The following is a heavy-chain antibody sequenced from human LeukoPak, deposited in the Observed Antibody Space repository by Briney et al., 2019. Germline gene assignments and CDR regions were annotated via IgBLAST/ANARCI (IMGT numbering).Heavy chain of an antibody. CDR2: VNHSGGT. CDR1: GGSFSGYF. CDR3: ARVAVSGINSRYEIDY. D-gene: IGHD6-19*01. Sequence: ASETLSLTCAVYGGSFSGYFWNWIRQPPGKGLEWIGEVNHSGGTNYNPSLKSRVTISLDTSKNQFSLKLSSVTAADTAVYYCARVAVSGINSRYEIDYWGQGPLVTVSS. V-gene: IGHV4-34*01. J-gene: IGHJ4*02.